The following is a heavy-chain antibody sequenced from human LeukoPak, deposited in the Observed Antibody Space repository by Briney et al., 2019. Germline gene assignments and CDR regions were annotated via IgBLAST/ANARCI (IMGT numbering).Heavy chain of an antibody. Sequence: ALRLSCTASGFTFGDYAMSWVRQAPGKGLEWVGFIRSKAYGGTTEYAASVKGRFTISRDDSKSIAYLQMNSLKTEDTAVYYCTRGGVDSSGYQSDYWGQGTLVTVSS. CDR1: GFTFGDYA. CDR3: TRGGVDSSGYQSDY. V-gene: IGHV3-49*04. J-gene: IGHJ4*02. CDR2: IRSKAYGGTT. D-gene: IGHD3-22*01.